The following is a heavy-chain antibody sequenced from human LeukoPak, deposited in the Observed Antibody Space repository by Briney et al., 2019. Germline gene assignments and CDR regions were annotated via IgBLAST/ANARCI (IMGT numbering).Heavy chain of an antibody. CDR1: GGSFSVYY. Sequence: SETLSLTCAVYGGSFSVYYWSWIRQPPGKGLEWIGEINHSGSTNYNPSLKSRVTISVDTSKNQFSLKLSSVTAADTAVYYCARVTTNWYFDLWGRGTLVTVSS. CDR2: INHSGST. V-gene: IGHV4-34*01. D-gene: IGHD4-17*01. CDR3: ARVTTNWYFDL. J-gene: IGHJ2*01.